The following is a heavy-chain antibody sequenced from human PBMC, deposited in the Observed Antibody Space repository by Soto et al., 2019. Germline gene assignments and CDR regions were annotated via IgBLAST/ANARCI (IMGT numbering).Heavy chain of an antibody. CDR2: MNPINGAT. Sequence: ASVKVSCKTSGYDFTAYDINWVRQASGQGLEWMGWMNPINGATGSARRFQGRVSMTRNTATGTAYLELTSLRSDDTGVYYCGRGPSPRAPAGGTPYYYAMDVWGQGTTVTVSS. D-gene: IGHD6-13*01. J-gene: IGHJ6*02. CDR3: GRGPSPRAPAGGTPYYYAMDV. V-gene: IGHV1-8*02. CDR1: GYDFTAYD.